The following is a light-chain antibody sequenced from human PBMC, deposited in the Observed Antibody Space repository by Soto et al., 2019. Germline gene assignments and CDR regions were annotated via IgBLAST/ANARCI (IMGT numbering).Light chain of an antibody. V-gene: IGKV3-11*01. J-gene: IGKJ4*01. CDR3: QHRANWPLT. CDR1: QSVSSY. Sequence: EIVLTQSPATLSLSPVERATLSCRSSQSVSSYLAWYQQKPGQAPRLLIYDVSNRATGIPARFSGSGSGTDFTLTISSLEPEDFAVYYCQHRANWPLTFVGGTKVEIK. CDR2: DVS.